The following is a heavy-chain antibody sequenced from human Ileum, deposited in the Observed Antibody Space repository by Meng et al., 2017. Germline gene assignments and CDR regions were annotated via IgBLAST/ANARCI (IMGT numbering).Heavy chain of an antibody. D-gene: IGHD1-26*01. V-gene: IGHV4-4*02. J-gene: IGHJ4*02. CDR3: ARHIVGPTPGMEY. CDR1: GCGNGCSGW. CDR2: LYQSGST. Sequence: GPVTVRPSAVHSATCAGPGCGNGCSGWGSWVRQPPGKWLEWIGQLYQSGSTNYNPSLKSRVTISIDRSENQLSLKLSSVTAADTAVYYCARHIVGPTPGMEYWGQGTLVTVSS.